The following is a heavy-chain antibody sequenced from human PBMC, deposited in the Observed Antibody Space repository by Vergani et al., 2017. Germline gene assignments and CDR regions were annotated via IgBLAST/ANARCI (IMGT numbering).Heavy chain of an antibody. CDR1: GGTFSSYA. Sequence: QVQLVQSGAEVKKPGSSVKVSCKASGGTFSSYAISWVRQAPGQGLEWRGGIIPIFGTANYAQKFQGRVTITADESTSTAYMELSSLRSEDTAVYYCARALGWFGESLLYHNWFDPWGQGTLVTVSS. J-gene: IGHJ5*02. V-gene: IGHV1-69*01. CDR3: ARALGWFGESLLYHNWFDP. CDR2: IIPIFGTA. D-gene: IGHD3-10*01.